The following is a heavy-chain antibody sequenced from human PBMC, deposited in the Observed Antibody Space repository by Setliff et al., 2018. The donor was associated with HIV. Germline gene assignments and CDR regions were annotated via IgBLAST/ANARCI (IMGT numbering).Heavy chain of an antibody. V-gene: IGHV4-59*01. CDR1: GLSMSYNY. D-gene: IGHD3-3*01. CDR2: VHYSGST. CDR3: ASEKKAWSVSDSFYEY. J-gene: IGHJ4*02. Sequence: PSETLSLTCTVSGLSMSYNYWTWIRQSPGKGLEWIGYVHYSGSTRYNPSLKSRVTISVDTSKKKFSLKLTSMTATDTAAYYCASEKKAWSVSDSFYEYWGQGVPVTVPQ.